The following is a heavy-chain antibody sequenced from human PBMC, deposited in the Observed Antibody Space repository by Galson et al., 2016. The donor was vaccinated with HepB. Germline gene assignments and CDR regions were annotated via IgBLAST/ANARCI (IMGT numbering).Heavy chain of an antibody. CDR1: GDSVSSDTAA. CDR3: AREPGHCTGNSCYSGGMDV. CDR2: TYYRSKWYN. J-gene: IGHJ6*02. D-gene: IGHD2-15*01. V-gene: IGHV6-1*01. Sequence: CAISGDSVSSDTAAWNWIRQSPSRGLEWLGRTYYRSKWYNDYAVSVKSRITINPATTKNQFPLQLSSVTPEDTAVYYCAREPGHCTGNSCYSGGMDVWGQGTTVTVSS.